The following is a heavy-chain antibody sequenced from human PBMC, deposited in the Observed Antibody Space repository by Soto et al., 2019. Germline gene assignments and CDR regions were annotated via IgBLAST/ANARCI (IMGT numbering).Heavy chain of an antibody. J-gene: IGHJ4*02. D-gene: IGHD2-15*01. CDR2: ISSNGGST. CDR3: ARQGSGSYYFDY. CDR1: GFTFSSYA. Sequence: GGSLRLSCAASGFTFSSYATHWVRQAPGKGLEYVSAISSNGGSTYYANSVKGRFTISRDNSKNTLYLQMGSLRAEDMAVYYCARQGSGSYYFDYWGQGTLVTVSS. V-gene: IGHV3-64*01.